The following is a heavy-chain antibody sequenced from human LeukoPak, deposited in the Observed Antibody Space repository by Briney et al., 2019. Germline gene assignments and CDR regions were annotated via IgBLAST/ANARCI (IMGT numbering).Heavy chain of an antibody. J-gene: IGHJ6*03. V-gene: IGHV1-2*02. Sequence: ASVKVSCKASGYTFTGYYMHWVRQDPRQGLHWMRWINPNSGGTDYAQKFQGRVTMTRDTSISTVYMELSSLRSDDTAVYYCARAGSVPAGDYHYWYMDVWGKGTTVTVSS. CDR2: INPNSGGT. CDR3: ARAGSVPAGDYHYWYMDV. CDR1: GYTFTGYY. D-gene: IGHD2-2*01.